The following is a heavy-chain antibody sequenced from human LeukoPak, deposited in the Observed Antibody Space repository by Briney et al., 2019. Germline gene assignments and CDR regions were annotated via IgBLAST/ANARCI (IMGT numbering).Heavy chain of an antibody. J-gene: IGHJ4*02. V-gene: IGHV3-43*02. D-gene: IGHD2-15*01. CDR3: AKDRYCSGGYCYSPLDY. CDR2: ISGDGGST. Sequence: GGSLRLSCAASGFSFSTCAMNWVRQAPEKGLEWVSLISGDGGSTYYADSVNGRFTISRDNSKNSLYLQMNSLRTEDTAFYYCAKDRYCSGGYCYSPLDYWGQGTLVTVSS. CDR1: GFSFSTCA.